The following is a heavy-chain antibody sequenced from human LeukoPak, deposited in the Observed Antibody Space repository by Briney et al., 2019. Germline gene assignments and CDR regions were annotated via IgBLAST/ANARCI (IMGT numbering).Heavy chain of an antibody. J-gene: IGHJ6*02. CDR2: IIPIFGTA. CDR3: ASTYCGGDCYLIVVRGMDV. D-gene: IGHD2-21*02. CDR1: GGTFNSYA. V-gene: IGHV1-69*13. Sequence: ASVKVSCKASGGTFNSYAISWVRQAPGQGLEWMGGIIPIFGTANYAQKFQGRVTITADESTSTAYMELSSLRSEDTAVYYCASTYCGGDCYLIVVRGMDVWGQGTTVTVSS.